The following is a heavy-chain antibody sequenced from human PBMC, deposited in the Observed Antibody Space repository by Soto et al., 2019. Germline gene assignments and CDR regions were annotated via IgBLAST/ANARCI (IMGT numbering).Heavy chain of an antibody. CDR3: EKDRSSTSCYSFDY. CDR2: ISGSGGTT. D-gene: IGHD2-2*01. CDR1: GFTFRNYA. V-gene: IGHV3-23*01. J-gene: IGHJ4*02. Sequence: EVQLLESGGGLVQPGGSLRLSCAASGFTFRNYAMSWARQAPGKGLEWVSAISGSGGTTHYADSVKGRFTISRDNSKNTLYLQMNSLRVEDTAVYYLEKDRSSTSCYSFDYWGQGSLVTVSS.